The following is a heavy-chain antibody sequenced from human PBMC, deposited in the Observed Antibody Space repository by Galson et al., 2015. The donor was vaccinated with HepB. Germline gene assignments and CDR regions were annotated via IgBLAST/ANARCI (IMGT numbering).Heavy chain of an antibody. CDR2: ISSSSSTI. Sequence: SLRLSCAASGFTFSSYEMKWVRQAPGKGLERVSYISSSSSTIYYADSVKGRFTISRDNAKNSLYLQMNSLRAEDTAVYYCARETDYYRSGSYYGPNTYGMDVCGTGTTVTVSS. D-gene: IGHD3-10*01. CDR3: ARETDYYRSGSYYGPNTYGMDV. CDR1: GFTFSSYE. J-gene: IGHJ6*04. V-gene: IGHV3-48*03.